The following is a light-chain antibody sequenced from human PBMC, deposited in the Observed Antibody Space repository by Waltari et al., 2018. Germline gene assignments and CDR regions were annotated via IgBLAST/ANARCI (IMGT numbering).Light chain of an antibody. Sequence: QSSLPQPRPVSGSPGQPVTIPGTGSRSDVGGYSFVSWYQDRPDKAPTLMIYELNKRRSGVPDRFSGSKSGDTASLTISGLQAEDESDCYCCSYAGSRVLLGGGTKLTVL. CDR2: ELN. CDR3: CSYAGSRVL. J-gene: IGLJ2*01. CDR1: RSDVGGYSF. V-gene: IGLV2-11*02.